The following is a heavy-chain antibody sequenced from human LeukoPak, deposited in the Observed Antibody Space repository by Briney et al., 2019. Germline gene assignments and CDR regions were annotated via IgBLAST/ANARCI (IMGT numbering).Heavy chain of an antibody. D-gene: IGHD6-19*01. CDR2: ISSKGGDT. CDR1: GFTFTNYA. Sequence: TGGSLRLSCSASGFTFTNYAMHWVRQAPGKGLEYVSAISSKGGDTYYADSVKGRFTISRDNSKNTLDLQMSSLRVEDTAVYHCVKDQVAGGLGDSFDVWGQGTMVTVSS. CDR3: VKDQVAGGLGDSFDV. J-gene: IGHJ3*01. V-gene: IGHV3-64D*09.